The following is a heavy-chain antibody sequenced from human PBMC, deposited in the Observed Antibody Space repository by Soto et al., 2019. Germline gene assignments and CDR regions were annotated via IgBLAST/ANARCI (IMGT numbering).Heavy chain of an antibody. Sequence: PSETLSLSCAASGFTFSRYWMSWVRQATGRGLEWVASIKQDGSERYYVDSVKGRFTISRDNAKNSLYLQMNSLRAEDTAVYHCAGGQLDLDPWGQGTLVTAPQ. V-gene: IGHV3-7*04. CDR1: GFTFSRYW. J-gene: IGHJ5*02. CDR3: AGGQLDLDP. CDR2: IKQDGSER. D-gene: IGHD3-3*02.